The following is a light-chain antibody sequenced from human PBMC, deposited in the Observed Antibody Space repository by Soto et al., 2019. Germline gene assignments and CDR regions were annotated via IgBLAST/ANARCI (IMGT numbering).Light chain of an antibody. J-gene: IGKJ1*01. CDR3: QQYPNWPPRT. CDR1: QSVSSN. V-gene: IGKV3-15*01. Sequence: EIVMTQSPATLSVSPGERVTLSCRASQSVSSNLAWYQQKPGQAPRRLLYGASTRATGIPARLSGGGSETEFTLTISTLQSEDFAVYYCQQYPNWPPRTFGQATKVEIK. CDR2: GAS.